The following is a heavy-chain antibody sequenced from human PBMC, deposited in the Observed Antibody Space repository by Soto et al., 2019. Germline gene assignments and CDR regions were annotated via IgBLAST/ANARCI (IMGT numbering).Heavy chain of an antibody. J-gene: IGHJ4*02. Sequence: GGSLRLSCAASGFTFSSYAMSWVRQAPGKGLEWVSAISGSGGSTYYAGSVKGRFTNSRDNSKNTLYLQMNSLRAEDTAVYYCAKDWSDIVVVVAAPDYWGQGTLVTVSS. CDR2: ISGSGGST. V-gene: IGHV3-23*01. CDR1: GFTFSSYA. CDR3: AKDWSDIVVVVAAPDY. D-gene: IGHD2-15*01.